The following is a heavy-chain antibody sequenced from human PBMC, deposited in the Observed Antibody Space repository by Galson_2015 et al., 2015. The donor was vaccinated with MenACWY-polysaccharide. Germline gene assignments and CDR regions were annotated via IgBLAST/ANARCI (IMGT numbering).Heavy chain of an antibody. CDR2: IYWDENQ. J-gene: IGHJ3*02. CDR1: GFSLRTSGVG. V-gene: IGHV2-5*02. CDR3: AHRMGGAGFDI. Sequence: PALVKPPQTLTLTCTVSGFSLRTSGVGVGWIRQPPGKALEWLARIYWDENQGYRPSLKSRLTITKDTSKNQVVLTMTDMTPVDTGTYYCAHRMGGAGFDIWGQGTTVIVSS. D-gene: IGHD1-26*01.